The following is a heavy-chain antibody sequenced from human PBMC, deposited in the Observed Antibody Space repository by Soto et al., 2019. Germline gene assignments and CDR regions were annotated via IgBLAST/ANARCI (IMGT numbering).Heavy chain of an antibody. D-gene: IGHD3-22*01. CDR2: INHSGST. V-gene: IGHV4-34*01. J-gene: IGHJ4*02. Sequence: SETLSLTCAVYGGSFSGYYWSWIRQPPGKGLGWIGEINHSGSTNYNPSLKSRVTISVDTSKNQFSLKLSSVTAADTAVYYCASRDDSSGYSSYWGQGTLVTVSS. CDR3: ASRDDSSGYSSY. CDR1: GGSFSGYY.